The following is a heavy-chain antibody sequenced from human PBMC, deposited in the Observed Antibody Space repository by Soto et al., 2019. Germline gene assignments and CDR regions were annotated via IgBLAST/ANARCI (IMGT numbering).Heavy chain of an antibody. CDR1: GGTFSSYA. CDR3: ASQIWSGYSIQNSGMDV. J-gene: IGHJ6*02. Sequence: QVQLVQSGAEVKKPGSSVKVSCKASGGTFSSYAISWVRQAPGQGLEGMGGIIPIFGTANYAQKFQVSVTITADDSTSTAYMELSSLRSEDTAVYYCASQIWSGYSIQNSGMDVWGQGTTVTVSS. CDR2: IIPIFGTA. V-gene: IGHV1-69*01. D-gene: IGHD3-3*01.